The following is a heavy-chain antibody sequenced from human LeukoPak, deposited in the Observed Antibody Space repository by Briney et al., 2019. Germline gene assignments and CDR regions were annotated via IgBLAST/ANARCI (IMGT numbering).Heavy chain of an antibody. CDR3: ARHVYGRHQLQAYHFDY. V-gene: IGHV4-38-2*01. CDR2: MYNSGST. CDR1: GYSISSGHY. J-gene: IGHJ4*02. D-gene: IGHD2-2*01. Sequence: SETLSLTCDVSGYSISSGHYWGWIRQSPGKGLEWMASMYNSGSTYSKSSLKSRVTISLDTPKNQFSLTLHSVTAADTAVYYCARHVYGRHQLQAYHFDYWGQGILVTVSS.